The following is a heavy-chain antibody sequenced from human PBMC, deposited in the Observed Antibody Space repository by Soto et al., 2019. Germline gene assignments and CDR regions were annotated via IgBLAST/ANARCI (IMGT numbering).Heavy chain of an antibody. CDR3: ARGLRDNYDPTDPHFAY. V-gene: IGHV3-7*01. CDR1: GFTFSSYS. CDR2: IKQDGSEK. Sequence: GGSLRLSCAASGFTFSSYSMNWVRQAPGKGLEWVANIKQDGSEKYYVDSVKGRFTISRDNAKNSLYLQMDSLTAEDTAIYYCARGLRDNYDPTDPHFAYWGQGTLVTVSS. J-gene: IGHJ4*02. D-gene: IGHD3-22*01.